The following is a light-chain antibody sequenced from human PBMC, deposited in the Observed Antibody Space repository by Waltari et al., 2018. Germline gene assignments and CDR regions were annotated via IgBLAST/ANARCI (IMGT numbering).Light chain of an antibody. V-gene: IGKV3-20*01. CDR3: QHYLRLPAT. CDR2: GAS. J-gene: IGKJ1*01. Sequence: CRASQSVTRTLAWYQPKPGQAPRLLIYGASNRATGIPDRFSGSGSGTDFSLTISRLEPEDFAVYYCQHYLRLPATFGQGTKVEIK. CDR1: QSVTRT.